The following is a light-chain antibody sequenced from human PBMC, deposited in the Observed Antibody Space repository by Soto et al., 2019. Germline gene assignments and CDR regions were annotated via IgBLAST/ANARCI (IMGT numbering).Light chain of an antibody. Sequence: EIVLTQSPATLSLSPGERATLSCRASQSVSSYLAWYQQKPGQAPRLLIYDASNRATGIPARFSGSGSGTDVTLTISSLEPEDFAVYYCQQSSNLPWLTFGGGTKVEIK. CDR1: QSVSSY. V-gene: IGKV3-11*01. J-gene: IGKJ4*01. CDR2: DAS. CDR3: QQSSNLPWLT.